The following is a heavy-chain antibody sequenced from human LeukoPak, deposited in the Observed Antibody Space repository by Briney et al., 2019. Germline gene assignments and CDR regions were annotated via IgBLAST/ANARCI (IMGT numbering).Heavy chain of an antibody. CDR3: ARYLFPRKEMDV. V-gene: IGHV3-21*01. J-gene: IGHJ6*04. CDR2: ISSSSSYI. CDR1: GFIFSNYA. Sequence: GGSLRLSCAASGFIFSNYAMSWVRQAPGKGLEWVSSISSSSSYIYYADSVKGRFTISRDNAKNSLYLQMNSLRAEDTAVYYCARYLFPRKEMDVWGKGTTVTISS.